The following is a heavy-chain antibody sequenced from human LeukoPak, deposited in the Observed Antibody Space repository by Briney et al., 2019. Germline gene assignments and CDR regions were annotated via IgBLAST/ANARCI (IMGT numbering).Heavy chain of an antibody. CDR1: GYTFTAYY. CDR3: GRGIQSFDP. J-gene: IGHJ5*02. CDR2: IDPNSGDT. V-gene: IGHV1-2*06. Sequence: ASVKVSCKASGYTFTAYYIHWVRQAPGQGLEWMGRIDPNSGDTKYAQKFQDRVTMTRDTSMNTAYMEISSLRYDDTAVYYCGRGIQSFDPWGQGTLVAVSS.